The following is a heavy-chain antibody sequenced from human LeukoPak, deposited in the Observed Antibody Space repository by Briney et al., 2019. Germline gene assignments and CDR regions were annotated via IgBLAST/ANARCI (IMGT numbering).Heavy chain of an antibody. CDR2: IRSKAYGGTT. Sequence: GGSLRLSCTASGFTFGDYAMSWFRQAPGKGLEWVGFIRSKAYGGTTEYAASVKGRFTISRDDSKSIAYPQMNSLKTEDTAVYYCTRAYGSGNNWFDPWGQGTLVTVSS. D-gene: IGHD3-10*01. CDR3: TRAYGSGNNWFDP. V-gene: IGHV3-49*03. J-gene: IGHJ5*02. CDR1: GFTFGDYA.